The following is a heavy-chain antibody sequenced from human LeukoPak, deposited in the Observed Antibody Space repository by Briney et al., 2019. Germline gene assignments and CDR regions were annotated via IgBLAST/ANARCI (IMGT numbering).Heavy chain of an antibody. CDR2: IYPGDSDT. CDR3: ARSADSSASHYFDY. CDR1: GYSFTSHW. Sequence: GESLKISCKGSGYSFTSHWIGWVRQMPGKGLEWMGIIYPGDSDTRYSPSFQGQVTISADRSISTAYLQWSSLRASDTAVYYCARSADSSASHYFDYWGQGTLVTVSS. D-gene: IGHD3-22*01. V-gene: IGHV5-51*01. J-gene: IGHJ4*02.